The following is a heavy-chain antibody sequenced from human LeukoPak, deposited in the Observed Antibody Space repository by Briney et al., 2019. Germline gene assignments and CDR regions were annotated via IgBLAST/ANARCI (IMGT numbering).Heavy chain of an antibody. V-gene: IGHV5-51*01. J-gene: IGHJ6*02. D-gene: IGHD1-26*01. Sequence: GESLKISCKGSGYSFTTNWIGWVRQMPGKGLEWMGIINPGDSDTRYSPSFQGQVTISADKSISTAYLQWSSLKASDTAMYYCARKGSRSAVYYYGLDVWGQGTTVTVSS. CDR2: INPGDSDT. CDR3: ARKGSRSAVYYYGLDV. CDR1: GYSFTTNW.